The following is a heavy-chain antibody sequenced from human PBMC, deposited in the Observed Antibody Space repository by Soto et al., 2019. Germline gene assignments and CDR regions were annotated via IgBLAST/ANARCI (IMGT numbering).Heavy chain of an antibody. Sequence: EVQLVESGGGLVQPGRSLRLSCAASGFTFDDYAMHWVRQAPGKGLEWVSGISWNSGSIGYADSVKGRFTISRDNPKNSLYLQMNSLRAEDTALYYCAKGSLAQLWLHGVDYWGQGTLVTVSS. CDR2: ISWNSGSI. D-gene: IGHD5-18*01. CDR1: GFTFDDYA. CDR3: AKGSLAQLWLHGVDY. V-gene: IGHV3-9*01. J-gene: IGHJ4*02.